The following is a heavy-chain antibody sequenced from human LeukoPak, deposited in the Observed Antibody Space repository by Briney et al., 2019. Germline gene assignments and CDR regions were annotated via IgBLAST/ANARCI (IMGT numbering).Heavy chain of an antibody. D-gene: IGHD1-1*01. CDR2: IYYSGST. CDR1: GGSISSYY. CDR3: ARGKRSGTTLGP. V-gene: IGHV4-59*01. Sequence: NSSETLSLTCTVSGGSISSYYWSWIRQPPGKGLEWIGYIYYSGSTNYNPSLKSRVTISVDTSKNQFSLKLSSVTAADTAVYYCARGKRSGTTLGPWGQGTLVTVSS. J-gene: IGHJ5*02.